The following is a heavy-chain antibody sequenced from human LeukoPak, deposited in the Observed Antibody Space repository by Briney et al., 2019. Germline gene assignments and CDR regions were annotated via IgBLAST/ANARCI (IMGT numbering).Heavy chain of an antibody. V-gene: IGHV4-38-2*02. CDR3: AKVGSWSGQHIDD. CDR2: IYHSGST. CDR1: GSSLSIGYF. Sequence: PSETLSLTCTVSGSSLSIGYFWGWIRQPPGKGLEWIGSIYHSGSTNYNTSLKSRVSISVDTSKNQFSLKLSSVTAADTAVYYCAKVGSWSGQHIDDWGQGTLVTVSS. J-gene: IGHJ4*02. D-gene: IGHD3-3*01.